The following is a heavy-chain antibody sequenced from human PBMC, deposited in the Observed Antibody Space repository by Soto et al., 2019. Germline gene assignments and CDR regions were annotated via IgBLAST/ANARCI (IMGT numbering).Heavy chain of an antibody. J-gene: IGHJ4*02. D-gene: IGHD6-19*01. V-gene: IGHV1-18*04. CDR2: ISAYNGNT. CDR1: GYTFTSYG. Sequence: ASVKVSCKASGYTFTSYGISWVRQAPGQGLEWMGWISAYNGNTNYAQKLQGRVTMTTDTSTSTAYMELRSLRSDDTAVYYCAIEVYSSGWSRFDYWGQGTLVTVSS. CDR3: AIEVYSSGWSRFDY.